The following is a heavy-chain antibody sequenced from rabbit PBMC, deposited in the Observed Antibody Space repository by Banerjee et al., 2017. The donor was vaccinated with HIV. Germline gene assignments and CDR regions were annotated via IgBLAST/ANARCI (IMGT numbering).Heavy chain of an antibody. CDR2: INAITGRA. J-gene: IGHJ6*01. CDR3: ARDSGTSFSSYGMDL. D-gene: IGHD8-1*01. V-gene: IGHV1S45*01. Sequence: QEQLVESGGGLVQPEGSLTLTCKASGFDFSDKAVMCWVRQAPGKGLEWIACINAITGRAVYASWAKGRFTFSKTSSTTVTLQMTSLTAADTATYFCARDSGTSFSSYGMDLRGPGTLVTVS. CDR1: GFDFSDKAV.